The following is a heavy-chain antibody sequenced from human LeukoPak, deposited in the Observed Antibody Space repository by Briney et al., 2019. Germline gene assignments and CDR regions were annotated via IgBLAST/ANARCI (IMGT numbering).Heavy chain of an antibody. D-gene: IGHD6-13*01. CDR3: ARGVIAAAITNWFDP. CDR2: ISSSSSYI. Sequence: GGSLRLSCAASGFTFSSYSMNWVRQAPGKGLEWVSSISSSSSYIYYADSVKGRFTISRDNAKNSLYLQMNSPRAEDTAVYYCARGVIAAAITNWFDPWGQGTLVTVSS. J-gene: IGHJ5*02. CDR1: GFTFSSYS. V-gene: IGHV3-21*01.